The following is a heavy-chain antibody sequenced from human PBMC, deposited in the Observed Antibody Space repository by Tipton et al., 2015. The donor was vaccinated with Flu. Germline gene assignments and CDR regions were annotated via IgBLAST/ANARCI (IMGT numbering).Heavy chain of an antibody. CDR2: ITHSGDT. Sequence: TLSLTCAVFGGSFSGYNWNWIRQAPGKGLEWVGEITHSGDTNYNPSLKSRVIISVDMSKNHFSLKLSSVTAADTAVYYCARAQHYDGNAYYYYYMDVWDKGATVTVSS. V-gene: IGHV4-34*01. D-gene: IGHD3-22*01. CDR1: GGSFSGYN. CDR3: ARAQHYDGNAYYYYYMDV. J-gene: IGHJ6*03.